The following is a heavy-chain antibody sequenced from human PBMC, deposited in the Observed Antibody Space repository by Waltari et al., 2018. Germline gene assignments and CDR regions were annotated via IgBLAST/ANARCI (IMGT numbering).Heavy chain of an antibody. CDR1: RGSINSTTHF. V-gene: IGHV4-39*01. CDR3: ARGGRPAVTGDAFDF. J-gene: IGHJ3*01. Sequence: HLQESGPGLVKPSETLSLTCTVSRGSINSTTHFWGWIRQPPGRGLEWIANKYSGWNTYDNPSLGRRVAVSVDTSKNQLSLKLTSVTAADTALYYCARGGRPAVTGDAFDFWGQGTMVTVSS. CDR2: KYSGWNT. D-gene: IGHD2-21*02.